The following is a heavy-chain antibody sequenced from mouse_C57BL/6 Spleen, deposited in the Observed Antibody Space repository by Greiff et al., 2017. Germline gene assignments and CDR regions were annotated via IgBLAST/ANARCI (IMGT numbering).Heavy chain of an antibody. D-gene: IGHD1-1*01. CDR2: ISSGSSTI. V-gene: IGHV5-17*01. CDR3: ARPVTTVVESPFAY. CDR1: GFTFSDYG. J-gene: IGHJ3*01. Sequence: EVKLQESGGGLVKPGGSLKLSCAASGFTFSDYGMHWVRQAPEKGLEWVAYISSGSSTIYYADTVKGRFTISRDNAKNTLFLQMTSLRSEDTAMYYCARPVTTVVESPFAYWGQGTLVTVSA.